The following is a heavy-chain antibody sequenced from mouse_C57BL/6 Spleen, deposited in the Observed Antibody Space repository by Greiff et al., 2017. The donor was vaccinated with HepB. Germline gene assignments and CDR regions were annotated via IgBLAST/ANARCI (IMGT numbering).Heavy chain of an antibody. CDR3: ARGGIYYDYDGGTYYAMDY. Sequence: QVHVKQSGAELMKPGASVKLSCKATGYTFTGYWIEWVKQRPGHGLEWIGEILPGSGSTNYNEKFKGKATFTADTSSNTAYMQLSNLTTEDSAIYDCARGGIYYDYDGGTYYAMDYWGQGTSVTVSS. CDR2: ILPGSGST. J-gene: IGHJ4*01. D-gene: IGHD2-4*01. CDR1: GYTFTGYW. V-gene: IGHV1-9*01.